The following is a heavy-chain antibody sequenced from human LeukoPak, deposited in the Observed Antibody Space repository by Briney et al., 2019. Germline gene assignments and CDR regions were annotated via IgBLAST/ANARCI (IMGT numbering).Heavy chain of an antibody. CDR3: ASFSGSKVFFDY. Sequence: SETLSLTCTVSGGSISSYYWSWIRQPPGKGLEWIGYIYTSGSTNYNPSLKSRVTISVDTSKNQFSLKLSSVTAADTAVHYCASFSGSKVFFDYWGQGTLVTVSS. V-gene: IGHV4-4*09. J-gene: IGHJ4*02. D-gene: IGHD1-26*01. CDR1: GGSISSYY. CDR2: IYTSGST.